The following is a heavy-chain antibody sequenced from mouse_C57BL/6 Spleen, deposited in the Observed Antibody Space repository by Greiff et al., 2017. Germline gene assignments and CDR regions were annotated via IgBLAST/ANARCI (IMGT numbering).Heavy chain of an antibody. CDR1: GFNIKDDY. CDR2: IDPENGDT. V-gene: IGHV14-4*01. CDR3: TTRGYDEAMDY. Sequence: EVKLQESGAELVRPGASVKLSCTASGFNIKDDYMHWVKQRPEQGLEWIGWIDPENGDTEYASKFQGKATITADTSSNTAYLQLSSLTSEDTAVYYCTTRGYDEAMDYWGQGTSVTVSS. D-gene: IGHD2-2*01. J-gene: IGHJ4*01.